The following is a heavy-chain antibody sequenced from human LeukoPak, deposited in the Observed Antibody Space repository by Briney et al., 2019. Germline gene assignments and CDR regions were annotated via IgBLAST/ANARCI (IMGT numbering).Heavy chain of an antibody. CDR3: ARGYGSGTGVNWFDP. V-gene: IGHV1-2*02. Sequence: ASVKVSCKASGYTFTGYYMHWVRQAPGQGLEWMGWINPNSGGTNYAQKFQGRVTMTRDTSISTAYMELSRLRSDDTAVYYCARGYGSGTGVNWFDPWGQGTLVIVSS. CDR1: GYTFTGYY. J-gene: IGHJ5*02. D-gene: IGHD3-10*01. CDR2: INPNSGGT.